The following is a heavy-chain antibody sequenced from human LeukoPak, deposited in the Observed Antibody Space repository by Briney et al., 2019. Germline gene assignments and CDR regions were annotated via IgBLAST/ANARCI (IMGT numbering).Heavy chain of an antibody. D-gene: IGHD3-22*01. V-gene: IGHV3-30-3*01. J-gene: IGHJ3*02. CDR2: ISYDGSNK. Sequence: PGRSLRLSCAASGFTFSSYAMHWVRQAPGKGLEWVAVISYDGSNKYYADSVKGRFTISRDNSKNTLYLQMNSLRAEDTAVYYCARDEYYDSSGLAFDIWGQGTMVTVSS. CDR1: GFTFSSYA. CDR3: ARDEYYDSSGLAFDI.